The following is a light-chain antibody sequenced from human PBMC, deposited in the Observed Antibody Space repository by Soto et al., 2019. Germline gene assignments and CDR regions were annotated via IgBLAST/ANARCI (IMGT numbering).Light chain of an antibody. CDR3: CSYAGSFIYV. CDR2: DVT. J-gene: IGLJ1*01. CDR1: NSDVGGYNY. Sequence: QSVLTQPRSVSGSPGPSVTVSCTGTNSDVGGYNYVSWYQQHPGEAPKLIIYDVTQRPSGVSDRFSGSKSGNTASLTISGLQGDDEADYYCCSYAGSFIYVFGTGTKVTVL. V-gene: IGLV2-11*01.